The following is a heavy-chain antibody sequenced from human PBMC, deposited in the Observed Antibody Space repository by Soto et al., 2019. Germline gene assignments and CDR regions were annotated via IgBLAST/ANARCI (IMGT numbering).Heavy chain of an antibody. J-gene: IGHJ3*02. V-gene: IGHV4-30-4*01. CDR1: GGSISSGDYY. CDR2: IYYSGST. D-gene: IGHD6-6*01. CDR3: ARDRGASSSWDFDI. Sequence: PSETLSLTCTVSGGSISSGDYYWSWIRQPPGKGLEWIGYIYYSGSTYYNPSLKSRVTISVDTSKNQFSLKLSSVTAADTAVYYCARDRGASSSWDFDIWGQGTMVTVSS.